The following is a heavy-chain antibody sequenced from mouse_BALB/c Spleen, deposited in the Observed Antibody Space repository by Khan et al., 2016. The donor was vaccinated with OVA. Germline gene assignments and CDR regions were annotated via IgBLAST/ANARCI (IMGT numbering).Heavy chain of an antibody. J-gene: IGHJ2*01. Sequence: EVKLVESGGGLVQPGGSRKLSCAASGFTFSSFGMHWVRQAPEKGLEWVAYISSDSNTIYYADTVKGRFTISRDNSKNTLFLQMPSLRSEDTAMYYCTRSFFDGYYFDQWGQGTTLTVSS. V-gene: IGHV5-17*02. CDR2: ISSDSNTI. CDR1: GFTFSSFG. CDR3: TRSFFDGYYFDQ.